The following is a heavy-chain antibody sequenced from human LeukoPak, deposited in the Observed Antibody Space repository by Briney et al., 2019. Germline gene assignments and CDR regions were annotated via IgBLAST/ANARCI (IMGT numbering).Heavy chain of an antibody. CDR1: GFTFDDYA. J-gene: IGHJ4*02. CDR2: ISWNSGSI. Sequence: SGRSLRLSCAASGFTFDDYAMHWVRQAPGKGLEWVSGISWNSGSIGYADSVKGRFTISRDNAKNSLYLQMNSLRAEDTALYYCASSGGLGEDYWGQGTLVTVSS. CDR3: ASSGGLGEDY. D-gene: IGHD2-15*01. V-gene: IGHV3-9*01.